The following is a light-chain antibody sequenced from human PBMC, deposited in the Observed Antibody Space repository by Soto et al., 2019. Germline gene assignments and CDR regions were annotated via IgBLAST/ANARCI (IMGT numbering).Light chain of an antibody. Sequence: EIVLTQSPGTLSLSPGERATLSCRASQSISSTYLTCYHQKPGQAPRLLIYDASRRATGIPARFSGSGSGTDFTLTISSLEPEDFAVYYCQQRSNWPPITFGQGTRLE. CDR2: DAS. V-gene: IGKV3D-20*02. CDR1: QSISSTY. J-gene: IGKJ5*01. CDR3: QQRSNWPPIT.